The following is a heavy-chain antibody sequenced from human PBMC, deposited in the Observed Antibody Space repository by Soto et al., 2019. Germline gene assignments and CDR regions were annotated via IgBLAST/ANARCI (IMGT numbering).Heavy chain of an antibody. V-gene: IGHV4-59*01. CDR3: GRGGVFFLLPPPITCFTP. J-gene: IGHJ5*02. CDR1: GGSISYYY. D-gene: IGHD3-16*01. Sequence: SETLSLTCTVSGGSISYYYWSWIRQPPGKGLEWIGYINYSGNTNYNPSLESRVTMSLEKSKDQFSLKLSSVTAADTAVYYCGRGGVFFLLPPPITCFTPWAQETL. CDR2: INYSGNT.